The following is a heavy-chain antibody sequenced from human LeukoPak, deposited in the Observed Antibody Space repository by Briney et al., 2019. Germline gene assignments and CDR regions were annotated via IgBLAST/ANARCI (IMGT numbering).Heavy chain of an antibody. J-gene: IGHJ4*02. CDR2: ISYDGSNK. CDR1: GFTFSSYG. V-gene: IGHV3-30*18. CDR3: AKDKGIAAAGAIDY. Sequence: GGSLRLSCAAPGFTFSSYGMHWVRQAPGKGLEWVAVISYDGSNKYYADSVKGRFTISRDNSKNTLYLQMNSLRAEDTAVYYCAKDKGIAAAGAIDYWGQGTLVTVSS. D-gene: IGHD6-13*01.